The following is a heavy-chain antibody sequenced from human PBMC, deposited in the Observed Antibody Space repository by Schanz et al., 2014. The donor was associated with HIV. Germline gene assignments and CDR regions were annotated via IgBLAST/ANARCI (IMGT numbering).Heavy chain of an antibody. CDR1: GYTFIDYG. CDR3: ARGHSSGWSQDAFHI. J-gene: IGHJ3*02. Sequence: QVQLVQSGAEVKKPGASVKVSCKASGYTFIDYGISWVRQAPGQGLEWMGWISAYSGNTDYGQRFQGRVTMTTDRSTSTAYMELRSLGSDDTAVYYCARGHSSGWSQDAFHIWGQGTMVTVSS. D-gene: IGHD6-19*01. V-gene: IGHV1-18*01. CDR2: ISAYSGNT.